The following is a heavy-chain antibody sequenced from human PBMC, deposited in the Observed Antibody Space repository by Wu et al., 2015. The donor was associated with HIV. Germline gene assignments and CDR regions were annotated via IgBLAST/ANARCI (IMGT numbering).Heavy chain of an antibody. Sequence: QVQLVQSAAEVKKPGDSVTVSCKTSGYRFTSYGITWVRQAPGQGLEWVGWISTYNGDTNFAQKFQGRLTMTTATSSSTAYMELRSLKSDDTAVYFCARTVTGHDYFDLWGQGSLVTVSS. CDR3: ARTVTGHDYFDL. J-gene: IGHJ4*02. V-gene: IGHV1-18*01. CDR1: GYRFTSYG. CDR2: ISTYNGDT. D-gene: IGHD2-21*02.